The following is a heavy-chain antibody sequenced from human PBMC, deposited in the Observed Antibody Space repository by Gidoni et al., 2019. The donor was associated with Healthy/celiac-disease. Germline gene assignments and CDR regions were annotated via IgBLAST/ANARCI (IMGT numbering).Heavy chain of an antibody. V-gene: IGHV4-39*01. Sequence: QLQLQESGPGLVKPSETLSLTCTVSGGSISSSSYYWGWIRPPPGKGLEWLGSIYYSGSTYYNPSLKSRVTISVDTSKNQFSLKLSSVTAADTAVYYCASPRFNYYDSSGYRSKIGDAFDIWGQGTMVTVSS. D-gene: IGHD3-22*01. J-gene: IGHJ3*02. CDR3: ASPRFNYYDSSGYRSKIGDAFDI. CDR1: GGSISSSSYY. CDR2: IYYSGST.